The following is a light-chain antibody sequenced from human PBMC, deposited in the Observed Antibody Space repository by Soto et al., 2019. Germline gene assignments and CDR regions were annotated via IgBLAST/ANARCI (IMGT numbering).Light chain of an antibody. J-gene: IGLJ3*02. CDR3: GSYTSSNTLV. CDR1: SSDVGAYNY. V-gene: IGLV2-14*01. CDR2: DVS. Sequence: QSALTQPASVSGSPGQSITISCTGTSSDVGAYNYVSWYQQHPGKAPKLMIYDVSHRPSGVSHRFSGSKSGNTASLTISGLQAEDEADYYCGSYTSSNTLVFGGGTKVTVL.